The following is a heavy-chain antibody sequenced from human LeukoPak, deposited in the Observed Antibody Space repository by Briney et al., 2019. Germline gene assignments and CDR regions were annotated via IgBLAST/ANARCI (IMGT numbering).Heavy chain of an antibody. Sequence: PXGSLXLSCAASGFTFSSYGMHWVRQAPGKGLEWVAFIRYDGSNKYYADSVKGRFTISRDNSKNTLYLQMNSLRAEDTAVYYCAKIGTPPEADSSWYDGWGQGTLVTVSS. CDR2: IRYDGSNK. CDR3: AKIGTPPEADSSWYDG. J-gene: IGHJ5*02. D-gene: IGHD6-13*01. V-gene: IGHV3-30*02. CDR1: GFTFSSYG.